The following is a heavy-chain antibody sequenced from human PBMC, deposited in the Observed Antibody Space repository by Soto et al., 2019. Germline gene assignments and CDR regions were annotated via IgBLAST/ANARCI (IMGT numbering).Heavy chain of an antibody. Sequence: PGGSLRLSCEASGFTFSYYPIHWVRQAPGKGLDWVAVISDDGTNKYYADSVKGRFTISRDNSRNTLYLQMDSLRAEDTAVYYCARDWDYSDSSGYLEYWGQGTLVTVSS. CDR2: ISDDGTNK. V-gene: IGHV3-30-3*01. CDR3: ARDWDYSDSSGYLEY. J-gene: IGHJ4*02. CDR1: GFTFSYYP. D-gene: IGHD3-22*01.